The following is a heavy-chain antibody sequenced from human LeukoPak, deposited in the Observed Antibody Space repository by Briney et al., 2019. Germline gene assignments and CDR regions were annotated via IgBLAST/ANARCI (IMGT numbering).Heavy chain of an antibody. CDR1: GGSISSGGYY. D-gene: IGHD2-15*01. J-gene: IGHJ4*02. CDR2: IYHSGST. V-gene: IGHV4-30-2*01. Sequence: SQTLSLTCTVSGGSISSGGYYWSWIRQPPGKGLEWIGYIYHSGSTYYNPSLKSRVTISVDRSKNQFSLKLSSVTAADTAVYYCARDCSGGSCYSDVDYWGQGTLVTVSS. CDR3: ARDCSGGSCYSDVDY.